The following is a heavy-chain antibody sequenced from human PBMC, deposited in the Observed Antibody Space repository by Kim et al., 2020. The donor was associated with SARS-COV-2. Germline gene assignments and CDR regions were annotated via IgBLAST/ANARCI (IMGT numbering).Heavy chain of an antibody. D-gene: IGHD6-19*01. CDR1: GGSISSSSYY. CDR2: IYYSGST. Sequence: SETLSLTCTVSGGSISSSSYYWGWIRQPPGKGLEWIGSIYYSGSTYYNPSLKRRVTISVDTSKNQFSLKLSSVTAADTAVYYCARDRLLVAGANDAFDI. J-gene: IGHJ3*02. V-gene: IGHV4-39*07. CDR3: ARDRLLVAGANDAFDI.